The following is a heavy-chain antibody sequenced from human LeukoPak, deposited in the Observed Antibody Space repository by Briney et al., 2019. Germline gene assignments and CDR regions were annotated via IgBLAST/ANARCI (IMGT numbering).Heavy chain of an antibody. CDR2: IYSGGST. Sequence: GGSLRLSCAASGFTVSTNYMTWVRQAPGKGLEWVSVIYSGGSTYYADSVKGRFIISRDNSKNTLYLQMSSLRVEDTAVYYCARDYTFGSGTYDYWGQGTLVTVSS. CDR1: GFTVSTNY. D-gene: IGHD3-10*01. V-gene: IGHV3-53*01. J-gene: IGHJ4*02. CDR3: ARDYTFGSGTYDY.